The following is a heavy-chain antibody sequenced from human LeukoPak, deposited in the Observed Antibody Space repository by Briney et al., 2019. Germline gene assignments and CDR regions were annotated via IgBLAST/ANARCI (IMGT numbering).Heavy chain of an antibody. V-gene: IGHV3-30*03. Sequence: GGSLRLSCAASGFTFSSYGMHWVRQAPGKGLEWVVVISYDGSNKYYADSVKGRFTISRDNSKNTLYLQMNSLRAEDTAVYYCGSASSGWPLDYWGQGTLVTVSS. CDR2: ISYDGSNK. D-gene: IGHD6-19*01. J-gene: IGHJ4*02. CDR1: GFTFSSYG. CDR3: GSASSGWPLDY.